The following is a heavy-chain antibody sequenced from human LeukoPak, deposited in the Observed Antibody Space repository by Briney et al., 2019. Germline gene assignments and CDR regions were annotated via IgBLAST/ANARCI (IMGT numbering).Heavy chain of an antibody. V-gene: IGHV1-2*02. CDR1: GYTFTGYY. D-gene: IGHD6-19*01. CDR2: INPNSGGT. CDR3: ACIAVASVATRDFDY. Sequence: ASVKVSCKASGYTFTGYYMHWVRQAPGQGLEWMGWINPNSGGTNYAQKFQGRVTMTRDTSISTAYMELSRLRSDDTAVYYCACIAVASVATRDFDYWGQGTLVTVSS. J-gene: IGHJ4*02.